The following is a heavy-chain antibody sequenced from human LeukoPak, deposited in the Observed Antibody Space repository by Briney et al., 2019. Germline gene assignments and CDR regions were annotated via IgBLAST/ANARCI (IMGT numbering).Heavy chain of an antibody. Sequence: PGRSLRLPCAASGFTFDDYAMHWVRQAPGKGLEWVSGISWNSGSIGYADSVKGRFTISRDNAKNSLYLQMNSLRAEDTALYYCAKDIRRYGSGRTIFDYWGQGTLVTVSS. D-gene: IGHD3-10*01. V-gene: IGHV3-9*01. CDR3: AKDIRRYGSGRTIFDY. CDR1: GFTFDDYA. CDR2: ISWNSGSI. J-gene: IGHJ4*02.